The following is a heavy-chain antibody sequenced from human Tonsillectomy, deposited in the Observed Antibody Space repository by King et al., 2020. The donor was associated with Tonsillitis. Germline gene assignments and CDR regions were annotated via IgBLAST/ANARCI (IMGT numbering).Heavy chain of an antibody. CDR1: GFTFSNYA. CDR3: AKSYFDSSGYYLGEDVFDL. Sequence: VQLVESGGGLVQPGGSLRLCCTASGFTFSNYAMTWVRQAPGKGLEWVSVISGGNTTYYGDSVKGRFTISRDNSQNKLYLQMNSLRAEDTAVYYCAKSYFDSSGYYLGEDVFDLWGQGTMVTVSS. D-gene: IGHD3-22*01. CDR2: ISGGNTT. J-gene: IGHJ3*01. V-gene: IGHV3-23*03.